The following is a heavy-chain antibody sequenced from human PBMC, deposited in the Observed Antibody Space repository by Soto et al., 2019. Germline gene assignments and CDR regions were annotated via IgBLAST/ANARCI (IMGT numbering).Heavy chain of an antibody. V-gene: IGHV3-21*01. CDR1: GFTFSSYT. Sequence: GGSLRLSCAGPGFTFSSYTMSWVRQAPWKGLEWVSSISSSSSYIYFADSGKGRFTISRDNAKNSLYLELVSLRAEDTAVYYCAGDVLVLSSTPYNYGMDVWGQGTKVTVSS. J-gene: IGHJ6*02. D-gene: IGHD2-2*01. CDR3: AGDVLVLSSTPYNYGMDV. CDR2: ISSSSSYI.